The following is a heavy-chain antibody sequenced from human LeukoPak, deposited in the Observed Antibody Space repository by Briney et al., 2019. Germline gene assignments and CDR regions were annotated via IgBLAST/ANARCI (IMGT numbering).Heavy chain of an antibody. CDR3: ARGNIATRRGENWFDP. Sequence: GASVKVSCKASGYTFTGDFIHWVRQAPGQGLEWMGWINSHSGCTNYARKFQGRATMTRDTSISTAYMELSSLRSDDTAVFYCARGNIATRRGENWFDPWGQGTLVTVSS. V-gene: IGHV1-2*02. CDR1: GYTFTGDF. D-gene: IGHD6-6*01. J-gene: IGHJ5*02. CDR2: INSHSGCT.